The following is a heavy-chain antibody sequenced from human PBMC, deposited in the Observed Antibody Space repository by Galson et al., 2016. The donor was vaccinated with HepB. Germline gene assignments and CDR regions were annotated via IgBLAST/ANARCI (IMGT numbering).Heavy chain of an antibody. D-gene: IGHD3-10*01. CDR3: ASMVRGVTIYY. Sequence: SETLSLTCAVYGGSFSGSYWSWIRQSPGKGLEWIGEVYPGGSPNYSPSLKSRVTISVATSKSQFSLKLSSVTAADTAVYYCASMVRGVTIYYWGQGTLVTVSS. J-gene: IGHJ4*02. CDR2: VYPGGSP. CDR1: GGSFSGSY. V-gene: IGHV4-34*01.